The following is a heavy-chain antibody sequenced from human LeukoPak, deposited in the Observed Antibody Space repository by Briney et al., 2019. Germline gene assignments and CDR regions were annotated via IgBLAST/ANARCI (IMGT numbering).Heavy chain of an antibody. Sequence: SETLSLTCTVSGGSISSGGYYWSWIRQPPGKGLEWIGYIHYSGSTNYNPSLKSRVTISVDTSKNQFSLKLSSVTAADTAVYYCARVGYSSRWSYFDYWGQGTLVTVSS. CDR1: GGSISSGGYY. CDR3: ARVGYSSRWSYFDY. J-gene: IGHJ4*02. CDR2: IHYSGST. D-gene: IGHD6-13*01. V-gene: IGHV4-61*08.